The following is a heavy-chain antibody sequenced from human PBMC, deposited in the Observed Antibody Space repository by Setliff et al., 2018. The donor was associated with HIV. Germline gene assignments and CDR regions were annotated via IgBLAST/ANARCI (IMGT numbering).Heavy chain of an antibody. J-gene: IGHJ4*02. Sequence: RASVKVSCKASGYTFTSYYMHWVRQAPGQGLEWMGIINPSGGRTTYAQKFQGRVTMTRDTSTSTVYMELRSLRSEDTAVYYCARGDYGYYRVPYFFDYWGQGTLVTVSS. V-gene: IGHV1-46*01. D-gene: IGHD4-17*01. CDR2: INPSGGRT. CDR1: GYTFTSYY. CDR3: ARGDYGYYRVPYFFDY.